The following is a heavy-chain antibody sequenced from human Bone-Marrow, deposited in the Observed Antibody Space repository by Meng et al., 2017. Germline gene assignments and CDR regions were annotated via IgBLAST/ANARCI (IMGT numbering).Heavy chain of an antibody. CDR1: GGSFSGYY. V-gene: IGHV4-34*01. D-gene: IGHD3-16*01. CDR3: ARGYTGGAYNWFDP. Sequence: SETLSLTCAVYGGSFSGYYWSWIRQPPGKGLEWIGEINHSGSTNYNPSLKSRVTISVDTSKNQFSLKLSSVTAADKAVYYCARGYTGGAYNWFDPWGQGTLVTVSS. J-gene: IGHJ5*02. CDR2: INHSGST.